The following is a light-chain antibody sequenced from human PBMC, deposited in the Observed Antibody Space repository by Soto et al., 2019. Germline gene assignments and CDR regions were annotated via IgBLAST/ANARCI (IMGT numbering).Light chain of an antibody. V-gene: IGLV2-14*03. Sequence: QSALTQPASVSGSPGQSITISCSGTSSDVGGSYYVSWFQQHPCKPPKLMIYEVNNRPSGVSNRFSGSKSGNTASLTISGLQAEDEAFYFCNSYTSRSTLVVFGGGTKQTVL. CDR2: EVN. CDR1: SSDVGGSYY. CDR3: NSYTSRSTLVV. J-gene: IGLJ2*01.